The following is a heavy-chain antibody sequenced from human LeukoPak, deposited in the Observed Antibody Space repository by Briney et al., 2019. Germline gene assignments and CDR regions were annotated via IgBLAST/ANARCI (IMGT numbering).Heavy chain of an antibody. CDR3: AKGCRDGYNFDFDY. CDR1: GFTFSTYN. J-gene: IGHJ4*01. Sequence: GGSLRLSCAASGFTFSTYNMNWVRQAPGKGLQWVSTISGGGGTTYYADSVKGRFTISRDNSKNALFLQMNSLRAEDTALYYCAKGCRDGYNFDFDYWGHGTLVTVSS. D-gene: IGHD5-24*01. CDR2: ISGGGGTT. V-gene: IGHV3-23*01.